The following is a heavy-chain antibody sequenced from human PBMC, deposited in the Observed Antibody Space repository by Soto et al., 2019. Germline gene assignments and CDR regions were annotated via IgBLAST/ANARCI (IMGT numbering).Heavy chain of an antibody. CDR1: GGSISSGGYS. D-gene: IGHD2-15*01. CDR3: ARTPRDYCSGGSCFDY. V-gene: IGHV4-30-2*01. Sequence: QLQLQESGSGLVKPSQTLSLTCAVSGGSISSGGYSWSWIRQPPGKGLEWIGYIYYGGSTYYNPSLKSRVTISVDRSENQFSLRLSSVTAADTAVYYCARTPRDYCSGGSCFDYWGQGTLVTVSS. CDR2: IYYGGST. J-gene: IGHJ4*02.